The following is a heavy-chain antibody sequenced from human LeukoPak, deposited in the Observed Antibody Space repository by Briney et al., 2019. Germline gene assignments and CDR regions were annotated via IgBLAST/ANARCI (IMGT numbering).Heavy chain of an antibody. V-gene: IGHV4-39*01. CDR1: GDSISTSSYY. CDR3: ARSYYYDYRQIDY. J-gene: IGHJ4*02. CDR2: IYYSGST. Sequence: TSSETLSLTCTVSGDSISTSSYYWGWIRQPPGKGLEWLGSIYYSGSTYYNPSLKSRVTISVDTSKNQFSLNLYSVTSAHTAVFYCARSYYYDYRQIDYWGQGTLVTVSS. D-gene: IGHD3-22*01.